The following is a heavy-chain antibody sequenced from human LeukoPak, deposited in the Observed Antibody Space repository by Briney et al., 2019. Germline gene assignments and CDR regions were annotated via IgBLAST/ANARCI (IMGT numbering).Heavy chain of an antibody. D-gene: IGHD3-10*01. J-gene: IGHJ6*02. Sequence: GGSLRLSCAASGFTFSSYSMNWVPQAPGKGLEWVSYISDSSSLTYYADSVKGRFTISRDNAKNSLSLQLNSLRDEDTAVYFCAKVIRGGYGMDVWGQGTTVTVSS. CDR2: ISDSSSLT. V-gene: IGHV3-48*02. CDR1: GFTFSSYS. CDR3: AKVIRGGYGMDV.